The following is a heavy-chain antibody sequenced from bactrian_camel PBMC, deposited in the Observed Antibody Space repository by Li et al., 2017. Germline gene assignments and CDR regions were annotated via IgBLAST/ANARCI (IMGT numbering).Heavy chain of an antibody. Sequence: VQLVESGGGSVQAGGSLRLSCAASGDTDHINHMAWFRQAPGSEREAVATIDTDGGTFYAVSVQGRFTISKDNVKNTIYLQMNSLNPEDTAMYYCAADSGVVVSGLFRSTCNTPADFGYWGQGTQVTVS. D-gene: IGHD2*01. CDR3: AADSGVVVSGLFRSTCNTPADFGY. CDR1: GDTDHINH. CDR2: IDTDGGT. J-gene: IGHJ6*01. V-gene: IGHV3S53*01.